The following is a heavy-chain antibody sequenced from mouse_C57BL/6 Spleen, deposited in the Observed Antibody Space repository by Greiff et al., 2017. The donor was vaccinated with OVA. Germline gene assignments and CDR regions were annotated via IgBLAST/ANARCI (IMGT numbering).Heavy chain of an antibody. D-gene: IGHD1-1*01. Sequence: QVQLQQPGTELVKPGASVKLSCKASGYTFTSYWMHWVKQRPGQGLEWIGNINPSNGGTNYNEKFKSKATLTVDKSSSTAYMQLSSLTPEDSAVYYCARGYYGSSPYYAMDYWGQGTSVTVSS. J-gene: IGHJ4*01. CDR3: ARGYYGSSPYYAMDY. CDR2: INPSNGGT. CDR1: GYTFTSYW. V-gene: IGHV1-53*01.